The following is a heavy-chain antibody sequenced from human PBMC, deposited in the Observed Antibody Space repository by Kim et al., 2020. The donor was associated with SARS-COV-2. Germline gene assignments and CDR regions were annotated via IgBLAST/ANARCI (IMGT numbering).Heavy chain of an antibody. D-gene: IGHD1-26*01. CDR2: IKSKTDGGTT. V-gene: IGHV3-15*01. CDR1: GFTFTNAW. Sequence: GGSLRLSCAASGFTFTNAWMTWVRQAPGKGLEWVGRIKSKTDGGTTDYAAPVKGRITISRDDSKNTLSLQVNSLKIEDTAVYYCTTMGIYYGGYSLHDYWGQGTLVTVSS. J-gene: IGHJ4*02. CDR3: TTMGIYYGGYSLHDY.